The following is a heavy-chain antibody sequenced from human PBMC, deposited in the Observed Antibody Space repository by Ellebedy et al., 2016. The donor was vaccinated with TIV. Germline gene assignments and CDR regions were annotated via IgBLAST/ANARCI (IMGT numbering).Heavy chain of an antibody. CDR2: IIPIFGTA. J-gene: IGHJ5*02. D-gene: IGHD1-26*01. CDR1: GGTFSSYA. Sequence: SVKVSCXASGGTFSSYAISWVRQAPGQGLEWMGGIIPIFGTANYAQKFQGRVTITADESTSTAYMELSSLRSEDTAVYYCARAHSGSYYWFDPWGQGTLVTVSS. CDR3: ARAHSGSYYWFDP. V-gene: IGHV1-69*13.